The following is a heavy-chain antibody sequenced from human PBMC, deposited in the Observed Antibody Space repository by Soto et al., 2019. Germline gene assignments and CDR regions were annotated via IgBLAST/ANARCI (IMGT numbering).Heavy chain of an antibody. CDR1: GYSFTSYW. V-gene: IGHV5-51*01. D-gene: IGHD1-26*01. CDR3: ARAGEIATMSWFDP. Sequence: ESLKISCTGSGYSFTSYWIGWVRQMPGKGLEWMGIIYPGDSDTRYSPSFQGQVTISADKSISTAYLQWSSLKASGTAMYYGARAGEIATMSWFDPRSRRTAVTVSS. J-gene: IGHJ5*02. CDR2: IYPGDSDT.